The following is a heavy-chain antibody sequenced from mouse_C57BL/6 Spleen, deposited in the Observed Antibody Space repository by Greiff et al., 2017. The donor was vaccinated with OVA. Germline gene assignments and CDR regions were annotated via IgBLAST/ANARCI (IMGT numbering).Heavy chain of an antibody. Sequence: VQLQQSGAELVRPGALVKLSCTASGFNIKDYYMHWVKQRPEQGLEWIGRIDPEDGDTEYDPKFQGKATLTADTSATTAYIQLSSLTSEDTAVDYCTTRGAGPWFAYWGQGTLVTVSA. V-gene: IGHV14-1*01. CDR1: GFNIKDYY. CDR2: IDPEDGDT. CDR3: TTRGAGPWFAY. J-gene: IGHJ3*01. D-gene: IGHD3-3*01.